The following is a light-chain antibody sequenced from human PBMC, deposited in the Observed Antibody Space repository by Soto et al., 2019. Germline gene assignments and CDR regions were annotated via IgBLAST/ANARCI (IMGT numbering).Light chain of an antibody. J-gene: IGKJ4*01. Sequence: EIVLTQSPATLSLSPGERATLSCRASQSVGNNLAWYQQKPGQAPGLLIYEASTRATGIPARFSGSGSGTDLTLTISSLEPEDFAVYYCQQHANWPLTFGGGTKVEIK. V-gene: IGKV3-11*01. CDR1: QSVGNN. CDR2: EAS. CDR3: QQHANWPLT.